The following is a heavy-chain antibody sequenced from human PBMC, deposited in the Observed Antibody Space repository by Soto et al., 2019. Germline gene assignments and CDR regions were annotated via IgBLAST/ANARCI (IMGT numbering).Heavy chain of an antibody. CDR1: GYTFSNYY. CDR3: ARNDKSGLDY. Sequence: QVQLVQSGAEVKKLGASVKVSCKASGYTFSNYYMHWVRQAPGLGLEWMGMINPTGGSTSYAQKFQGRVTMTSDTSTSTVYMELSSLRSEDTAVYYCARNDKSGLDYWGQGTLVTVSS. CDR2: INPTGGST. V-gene: IGHV1-46*01. J-gene: IGHJ4*02. D-gene: IGHD3-22*01.